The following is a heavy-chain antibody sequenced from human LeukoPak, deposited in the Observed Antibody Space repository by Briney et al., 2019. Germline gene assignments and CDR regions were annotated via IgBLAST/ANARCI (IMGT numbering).Heavy chain of an antibody. CDR1: GDSFTSVTDY. J-gene: IGHJ4*02. D-gene: IGHD6-25*01. V-gene: IGHV4-39*07. Sequence: SETLSLTCTVSGDSFTSVTDYWAWIRQPPGKGLEWIASGDYSGGTYYKPSLESRVAISADMSKNQISLKLTSVTGADTAVYYCAREVAAGIDYWGQGTLVTVSS. CDR2: GDYSGGT. CDR3: AREVAAGIDY.